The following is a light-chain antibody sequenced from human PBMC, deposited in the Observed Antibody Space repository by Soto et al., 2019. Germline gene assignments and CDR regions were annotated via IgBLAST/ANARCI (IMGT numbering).Light chain of an antibody. CDR2: DAS. CDR1: QSISSW. J-gene: IGKJ1*01. Sequence: DIQMTQSPSTLSASVGDRVTIICRASQSISSWLAWYQQKPGKTPKLLIYDASSLESGVPSRFSGSGSGTEFTLTISSLQPDDFATYYCQQYMSYSFGQGTKVDIK. CDR3: QQYMSYS. V-gene: IGKV1-5*02.